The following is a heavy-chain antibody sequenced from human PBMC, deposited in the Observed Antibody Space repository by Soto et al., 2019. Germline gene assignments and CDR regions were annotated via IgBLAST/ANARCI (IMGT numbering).Heavy chain of an antibody. Sequence: QMQLVQSGPEVKKPGTSVKVYCKASGFTFPSSAVQWVRQARGQRLEWIARIVVGSGNTNYAQKFQERLTISRDMSTHTAYMELSSLRSEDTAVYYCAAVPYYYDTSGTYFDYWGQGTLVTVSS. V-gene: IGHV1-58*01. CDR3: AAVPYYYDTSGTYFDY. D-gene: IGHD3-22*01. J-gene: IGHJ4*02. CDR2: IVVGSGNT. CDR1: GFTFPSSA.